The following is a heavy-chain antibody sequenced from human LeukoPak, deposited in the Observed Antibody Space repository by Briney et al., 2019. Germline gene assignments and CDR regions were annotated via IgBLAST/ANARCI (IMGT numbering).Heavy chain of an antibody. CDR2: ISGSGGST. Sequence: PGGSLRLSCAASGFTFSNYAMSWVRQAPGKGLEWVSAISGSGGSTFYTDSVKGRFTISRDNSKDTVYLQMNSLRAEDTAVYYCVRDSQDYSNYYYYYYGMDVWGQGTTVTVSS. J-gene: IGHJ6*02. CDR1: GFTFSNYA. V-gene: IGHV3-23*01. CDR3: VRDSQDYSNYYYYYYGMDV. D-gene: IGHD4-11*01.